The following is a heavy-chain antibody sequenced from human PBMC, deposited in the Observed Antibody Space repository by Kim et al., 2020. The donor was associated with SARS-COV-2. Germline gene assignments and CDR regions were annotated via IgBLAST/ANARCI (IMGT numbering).Heavy chain of an antibody. CDR1: GYTFTSYY. D-gene: IGHD4-17*01. Sequence: ASVKVSCKASGYTFTSYYMHWVRQAPGQGLEWMGIINPSGGSTSYAQKFQGRVTMTRDTSTSTVYMELSSLRSEDTAVYYCARDSGGSPLTTVVTTYGMDVWGQGTTVTVSS. J-gene: IGHJ6*02. CDR2: INPSGGST. CDR3: ARDSGGSPLTTVVTTYGMDV. V-gene: IGHV1-46*01.